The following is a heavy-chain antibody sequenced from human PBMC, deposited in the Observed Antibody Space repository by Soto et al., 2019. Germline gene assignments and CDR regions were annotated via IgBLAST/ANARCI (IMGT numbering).Heavy chain of an antibody. J-gene: IGHJ4*02. D-gene: IGHD2-21*01. Sequence: QVQLQESGPGLVKPSQTLSLTCTVSGGSISDGAYYWSWIRQPPGKGLEWIGHIYDSGNTYNNPSLRSRLTISGDTAKNHFSLNLNSSTAADTAVYYCASGLSGDKVDQWGQGTLVTVSS. V-gene: IGHV4-30-4*01. CDR1: GGSISDGAYY. CDR3: ASGLSGDKVDQ. CDR2: IYDSGNT.